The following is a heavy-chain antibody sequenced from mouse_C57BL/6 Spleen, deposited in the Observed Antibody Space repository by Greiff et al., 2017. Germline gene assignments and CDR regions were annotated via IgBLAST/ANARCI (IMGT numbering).Heavy chain of an antibody. J-gene: IGHJ4*01. V-gene: IGHV1-50*01. CDR3: ARGAHYSNYVDYAMDY. CDR1: GYTFTSYW. Sequence: QVQLQQPGAELVKPGASVKLSCKASGYTFTSYWMQWVKQRPGQGLEWIGEIDPSDSYTNYNQKFKGKATLTVDTSSSTAYMQLSSLTSEDSAVYYCARGAHYSNYVDYAMDYWGQGTSVTVSS. CDR2: IDPSDSYT. D-gene: IGHD2-5*01.